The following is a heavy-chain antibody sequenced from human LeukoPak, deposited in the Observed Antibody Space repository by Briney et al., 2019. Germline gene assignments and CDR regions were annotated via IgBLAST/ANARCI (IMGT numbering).Heavy chain of an antibody. D-gene: IGHD5-12*01. CDR3: AKDVAATISSGGYYFDL. J-gene: IGHJ4*02. CDR1: GFTLSSYA. CDR2: ISGTDGST. V-gene: IGHV3-23*01. Sequence: GSRRLSCAASGFTLSSYAMSWVRQAPGKGLEWVSAISGTDGSTHYADSVKGRFTVSRDSSNKRLYLQMNSLRAEDTAIYYCAKDVAATISSGGYYFDLWGQGTLVTVSS.